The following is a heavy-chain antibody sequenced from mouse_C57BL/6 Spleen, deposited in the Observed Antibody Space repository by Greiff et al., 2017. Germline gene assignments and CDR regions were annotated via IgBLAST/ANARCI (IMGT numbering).Heavy chain of an antibody. V-gene: IGHV1-52*01. J-gene: IGHJ4*01. CDR3: ARYDGYYPYAMDY. CDR2: IDPSDSET. CDR1: GYTFTSYW. Sequence: VQLQQPGAELVRPGSSVKLSCKASGYTFTSYWIHWVKQRPIQGLEWIGNIDPSDSETHYNQKFKDKATLTVDKSSSTAYMQLSSLTSEDSAVYYCARYDGYYPYAMDYWGQGTSVTVSS. D-gene: IGHD2-3*01.